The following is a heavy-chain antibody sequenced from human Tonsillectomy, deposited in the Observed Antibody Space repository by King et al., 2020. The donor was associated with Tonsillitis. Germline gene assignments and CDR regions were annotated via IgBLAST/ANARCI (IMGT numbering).Heavy chain of an antibody. D-gene: IGHD3-22*01. V-gene: IGHV2-26*01. J-gene: IGHJ6*02. CDR2: IFSNDEK. CDR3: ARIDKLSGLTYYSDSSGSSYCVMDV. Sequence: TLKESGPVLVKPTETLTLTCTVSGFSLNNARMGVSWIRQPPGKALEWLAHIFSNDEKSYSTSLKSRLTISKDTSKSQVVLTMTNMDPVDTATYYCARIDKLSGLTYYSDSSGSSYCVMDVLGQGTTVTVSS. CDR1: GFSLNNARMG.